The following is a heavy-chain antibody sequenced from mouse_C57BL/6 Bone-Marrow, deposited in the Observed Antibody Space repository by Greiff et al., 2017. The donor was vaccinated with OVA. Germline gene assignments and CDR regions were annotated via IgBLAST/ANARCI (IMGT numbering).Heavy chain of an antibody. CDR2: IWSGGST. J-gene: IGHJ1*03. V-gene: IGHV2-2*01. D-gene: IGHD1-1*01. CDR3: ARNDGSSIYWYFDV. CDR1: GFSLTSYG. Sequence: VQLVESGPGLVQPSQSLSITCTVSGFSLTSYGVHWVRQSPGKGLEWLGVIWSGGSTDYNAAFISRLSISKDNSKSQVFFKMNSLQADDTAIYYCARNDGSSIYWYFDVWGTGTTVTVSS.